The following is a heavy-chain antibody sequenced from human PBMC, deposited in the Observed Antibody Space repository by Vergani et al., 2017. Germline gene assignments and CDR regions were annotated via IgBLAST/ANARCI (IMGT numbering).Heavy chain of an antibody. CDR3: ARGGTVVTPDPLGSFDY. CDR1: GGTFSSYA. V-gene: IGHV1-69*01. D-gene: IGHD4-23*01. Sequence: QVQLVQSGAEVKKPGSSVKVSCKASGGTFSSYAISWVRQAPGQGLEWMGGIIPIFGTANYAQKFQGRVTITADESTSTAYMELSSLRSEDTAVYYRARGGTVVTPDPLGSFDYWGQGTLVTVSS. J-gene: IGHJ4*02. CDR2: IIPIFGTA.